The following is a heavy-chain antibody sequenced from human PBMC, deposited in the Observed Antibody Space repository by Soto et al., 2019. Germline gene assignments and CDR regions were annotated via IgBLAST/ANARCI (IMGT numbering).Heavy chain of an antibody. CDR2: NHYSGGT. D-gene: IGHD2-2*01. CDR3: ARAPGYYYMDV. V-gene: IGHV4-59*01. J-gene: IGHJ6*03. Sequence: QVQLQESGPGLVKPSETLSLTCAVSGVSISNYYWSWIRQPPGRGLEWIGYNHYSGGTNYNPSLKSRVTIPVDTSKNQFLLKLSSVTAADTAVYYCARAPGYYYMDVWGKGTTVTVSS. CDR1: GVSISNYY.